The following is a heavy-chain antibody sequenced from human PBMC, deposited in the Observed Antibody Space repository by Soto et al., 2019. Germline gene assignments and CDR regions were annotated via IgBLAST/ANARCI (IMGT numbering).Heavy chain of an antibody. Sequence: GGSLRLSCAASGFTFDDYAMHWVRQAPGKGLEWVSGISWNSGSIGYADSVKGRFTISRDNAKNSLYLQMNSLRAEDTALYYCAKLPSGYDAHYYYYMDVWGKGTTVTVSS. CDR2: ISWNSGSI. D-gene: IGHD5-12*01. CDR3: AKLPSGYDAHYYYYMDV. CDR1: GFTFDDYA. V-gene: IGHV3-9*01. J-gene: IGHJ6*03.